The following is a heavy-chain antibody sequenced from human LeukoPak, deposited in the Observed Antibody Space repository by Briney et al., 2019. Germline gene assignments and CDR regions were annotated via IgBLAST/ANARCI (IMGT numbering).Heavy chain of an antibody. CDR1: GFTFSSYA. CDR2: ISGSGDNT. D-gene: IGHD6-13*01. CDR3: AKQSAGSSTWYSLHFDY. Sequence: GGSLRLSCAASGFTFSSYAMSWVRQTPGKGLEWVSVISGSGDNTYYVDSVKGRFTVSRDNSKNTLYLQMNSLRAEDTAVCFCAKQSAGSSTWYSLHFDYWGQGTLATVSS. V-gene: IGHV3-23*01. J-gene: IGHJ4*02.